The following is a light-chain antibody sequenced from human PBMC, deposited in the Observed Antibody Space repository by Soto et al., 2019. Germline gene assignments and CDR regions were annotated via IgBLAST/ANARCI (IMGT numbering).Light chain of an antibody. CDR2: GAS. CDR3: QQYNNWPPWT. CDR1: QSVSSN. J-gene: IGKJ1*01. Sequence: EIVMTQSPATLSVSPGERATLSCRASQSVSSNLAWYQQKPGQAPRLLIDGASTRATGIPARFSGSGSGTEFTLTISSLQSEDFAVYYCQQYNNWPPWTFGQGPKVEIK. V-gene: IGKV3-15*01.